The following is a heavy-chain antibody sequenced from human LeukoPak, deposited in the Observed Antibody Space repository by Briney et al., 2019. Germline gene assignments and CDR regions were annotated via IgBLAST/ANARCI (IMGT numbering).Heavy chain of an antibody. D-gene: IGHD6-19*01. V-gene: IGHV4-59*01. CDR2: IYYSGST. CDR1: GGSISSYY. J-gene: IGHJ4*02. CDR3: ASSVVAGTQIDY. Sequence: KPSETLSLTCTVSGGSISSYYWSWIRQPPGKGLEWIGYIYYSGSTNYNPSLKSRVTISVDTSKNQFSLKLSSVTAADTAVYYCASSVVAGTQIDYWGQGTLVTVSS.